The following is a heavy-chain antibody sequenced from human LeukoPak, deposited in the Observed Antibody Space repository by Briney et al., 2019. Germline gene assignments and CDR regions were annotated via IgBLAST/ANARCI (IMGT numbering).Heavy chain of an antibody. V-gene: IGHV3-7*03. CDR2: IKNDGSET. D-gene: IGHD6-19*01. J-gene: IGHJ4*02. CDR3: VKNDGWFHLAQ. CDR1: GFNFRDHW. Sequence: GVSLRLSCAVSGFNFRDHWMDRVRQAPGKGLQWVGHIKNDGSETYYLDSLKGRFSISRDNTNNALYLQMNSLRVEDTAVYYCVKNDGWFHLAQWGQGTLVTVSS.